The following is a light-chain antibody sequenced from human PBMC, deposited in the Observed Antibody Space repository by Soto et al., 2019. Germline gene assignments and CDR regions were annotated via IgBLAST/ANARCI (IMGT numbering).Light chain of an antibody. CDR3: QQFNGFPT. V-gene: IGKV1-13*02. CDR2: DAY. J-gene: IGKJ5*01. Sequence: AIQLTQSPSSLSASVGDTVTITCRASQGISNALAWYQQIPGKPPKLLIYDAYTMESGVPSRFSGSRSGTNFTLTISSLQPGDFATYYCQQFNGFPTFGQGTRLEI. CDR1: QGISNA.